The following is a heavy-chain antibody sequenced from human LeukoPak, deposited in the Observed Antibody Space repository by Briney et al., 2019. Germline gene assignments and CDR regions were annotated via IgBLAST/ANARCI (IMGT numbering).Heavy chain of an antibody. CDR3: ARPSGSVTIFGVVDYFDY. CDR1: GFTFNNYG. CDR2: IAYDGSNE. J-gene: IGHJ4*02. V-gene: IGHV3-30*04. Sequence: GGSLRLSCVVSGFTFNNYGMHWVRQAPGKGLDWVASIAYDGSNENYAESVKGRFTISRDNSNNTLYLQLNSLRAEDTAVYYCARPSGSVTIFGVVDYFDYWGQGSLVTVSS. D-gene: IGHD3-3*01.